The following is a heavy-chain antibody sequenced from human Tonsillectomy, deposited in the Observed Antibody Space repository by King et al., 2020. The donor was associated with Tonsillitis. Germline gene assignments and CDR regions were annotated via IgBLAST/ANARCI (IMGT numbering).Heavy chain of an antibody. D-gene: IGHD1-26*01. CDR3: AKDLVMGATFY. CDR1: GFTFSSYG. V-gene: IGHV3-23*04. Sequence: VQLVESGGGLVQPGGSLRLSCAASGFTFSSYGMSWVRQAPGKGLEWVSTISGSGGSTYYADSVKGRFTISRDNSKNTLFLQMNSLRAADTAVYYCAKDLVMGATFYWGQGPLVTVSS. CDR2: ISGSGGST. J-gene: IGHJ4*02.